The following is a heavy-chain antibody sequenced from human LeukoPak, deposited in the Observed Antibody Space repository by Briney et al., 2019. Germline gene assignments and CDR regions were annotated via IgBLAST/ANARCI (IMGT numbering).Heavy chain of an antibody. CDR3: ASWPGVSDYGYEVQIGVYFDY. J-gene: IGHJ4*02. CDR2: IYYSGST. CDR1: GASISSSSYY. V-gene: IGHV4-39*01. D-gene: IGHD5-18*01. Sequence: PSETLSLTCTVSGASISSSSYYWGWIRRPPGKGLEWIGSIYYSGSTYYNPSLKSRVTVSVDTSKNQFSLKLSSVAAADTAVYYCASWPGVSDYGYEVQIGVYFDYWGQGTLVTVSS.